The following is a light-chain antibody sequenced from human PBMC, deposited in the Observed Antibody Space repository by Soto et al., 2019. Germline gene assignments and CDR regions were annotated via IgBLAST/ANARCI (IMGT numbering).Light chain of an antibody. J-gene: IGKJ4*01. Sequence: DIQMTQSPSSLSASVGDRFTLTRRASQNIDIYLHWYKQKPGKAPNILIYKASTLESGVPSRFSGSGSGTEFTLTISGLQPDDFAPYYCQQYNSYSTFGGGTKVDIK. V-gene: IGKV1-5*03. CDR3: QQYNSYST. CDR2: KAS. CDR1: QNIDIY.